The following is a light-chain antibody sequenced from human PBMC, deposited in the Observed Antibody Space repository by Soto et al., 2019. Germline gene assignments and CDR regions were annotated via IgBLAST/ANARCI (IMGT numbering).Light chain of an antibody. CDR1: QSLLHRNGYNY. CDR3: MQALQTPIT. V-gene: IGKV2-28*01. J-gene: IGKJ3*01. Sequence: DILMTQSPLSLPVTPGEPASISCRSSQSLLHRNGYNYLDWYLQKPGQSPQLLIYLGSNRASGVPDRFSGSGSGTDFTLKISRVEAEDVGVYYCMQALQTPITFGPGTKVDIK. CDR2: LGS.